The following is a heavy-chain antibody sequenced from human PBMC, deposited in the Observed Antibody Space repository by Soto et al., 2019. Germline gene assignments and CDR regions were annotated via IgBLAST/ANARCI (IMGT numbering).Heavy chain of an antibody. CDR1: GGSISSYY. J-gene: IGHJ5*02. V-gene: IGHV4-59*01. D-gene: IGHD3-3*01. Sequence: SETLSLTCTVSGGSISSYYWSWIRQPPGKGLERIEYIYYSGSTNYNPSLKSRVTISVDTSKNQFSLKLSSVTAADTAVYYCARDRERTIFGVAPIPSNWFDPWGQGTLVTVSS. CDR2: IYYSGST. CDR3: ARDRERTIFGVAPIPSNWFDP.